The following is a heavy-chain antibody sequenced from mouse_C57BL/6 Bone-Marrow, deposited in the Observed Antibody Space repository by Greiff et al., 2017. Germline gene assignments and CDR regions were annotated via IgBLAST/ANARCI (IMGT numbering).Heavy chain of an antibody. Sequence: DVQLQESGGDLVKPGGSLKLSCAASGFTFSSYGMSWVRQTPDKRLEWVATISSGGSYTYYPDSVKGRFNISRDNAKNTLSLQMSSLKSEDTAIYYCASFSHWYFDVWGTGTTVTVSS. CDR3: ASFSHWYFDV. V-gene: IGHV5-6*01. CDR2: ISSGGSYT. J-gene: IGHJ1*03. CDR1: GFTFSSYG.